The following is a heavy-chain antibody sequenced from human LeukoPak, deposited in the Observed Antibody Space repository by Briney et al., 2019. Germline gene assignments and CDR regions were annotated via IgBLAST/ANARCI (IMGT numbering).Heavy chain of an antibody. CDR3: ARDLQDKVWLGAVYYYYGMDV. CDR1: GYTFISYG. D-gene: IGHD5/OR15-5a*01. CDR2: SSAYNGNT. Sequence: ASVKVSCKASGYTFISYGISWVRQAPGQGLEWMGWSSAYNGNTNYAQKLQGRVTMTTDTSTSTAYMELRSLRSDDTAVYYCARDLQDKVWLGAVYYYYGMDVWGQGTTVTVSS. J-gene: IGHJ6*02. V-gene: IGHV1-18*01.